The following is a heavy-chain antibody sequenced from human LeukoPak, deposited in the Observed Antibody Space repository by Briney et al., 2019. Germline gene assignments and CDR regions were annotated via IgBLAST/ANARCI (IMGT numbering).Heavy chain of an antibody. CDR2: IYYSGST. V-gene: IGHV4-39*01. Sequence: SETLSLTCTVSGGSISSSSYYWGWIRQPPGKGLEWIGSIYYSGSTYYNPSLKSRVTISVDTSKNQFSLKLSSVTAADTAVYYCARHSRYDFWSDRQGWYFDLWGRGTLVTVSS. D-gene: IGHD3-3*01. CDR1: GGSISSSSYY. CDR3: ARHSRYDFWSDRQGWYFDL. J-gene: IGHJ2*01.